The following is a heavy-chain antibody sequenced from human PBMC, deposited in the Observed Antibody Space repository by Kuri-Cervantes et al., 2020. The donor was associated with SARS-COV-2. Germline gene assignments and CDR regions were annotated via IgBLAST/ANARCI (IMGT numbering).Heavy chain of an antibody. CDR2: INHSGST. J-gene: IGHJ5*02. CDR3: ARGGACSSTSCYYWFDP. Sequence: SQTLSLTCAIYGGSFSGYYWSWVRQPPGKGLEWIGGINHSGSTNYNPSLKSRVTISVDTSKNQFSLKLSSVTAADTAVYYCARGGACSSTSCYYWFDPWGQGTLVTVSS. CDR1: GGSFSGYY. D-gene: IGHD2-2*01. V-gene: IGHV4-34*01.